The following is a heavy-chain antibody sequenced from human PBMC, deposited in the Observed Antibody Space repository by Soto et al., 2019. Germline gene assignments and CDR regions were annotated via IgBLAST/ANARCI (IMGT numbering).Heavy chain of an antibody. Sequence: ASVKVSCKAGGDTFTGSYMHWVRQAPVQGLEWMGWINPNSGGTNYAQKFQGWVTMTRDTSISTAYMELSRLRSDDTAVYYCAMSRIVYYYYGIDVRGQGTTVPVS. D-gene: IGHD3-16*02. CDR3: AMSRIVYYYYGIDV. CDR1: GDTFTGSY. J-gene: IGHJ6*02. CDR2: INPNSGGT. V-gene: IGHV1-2*04.